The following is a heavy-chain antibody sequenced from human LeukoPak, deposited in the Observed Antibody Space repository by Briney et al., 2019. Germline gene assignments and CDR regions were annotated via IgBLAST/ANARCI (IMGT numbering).Heavy chain of an antibody. CDR1: GFTFDDYA. Sequence: GGSLRLSCAASGFTFDDYAMHWVRQAPGKGLEWVSGISWNSGSIGCADSVKGRFTISRDNAKNSLYLQMNSLRAEDTALYYCAKEASGSYDGEIGFDPWGQGTLVTVSS. J-gene: IGHJ5*02. CDR2: ISWNSGSI. D-gene: IGHD1-26*01. V-gene: IGHV3-9*01. CDR3: AKEASGSYDGEIGFDP.